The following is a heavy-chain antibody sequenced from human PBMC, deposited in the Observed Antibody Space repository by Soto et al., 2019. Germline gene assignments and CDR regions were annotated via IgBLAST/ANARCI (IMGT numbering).Heavy chain of an antibody. V-gene: IGHV4-59*01. J-gene: IGHJ5*02. Sequence: SETLSLTCTVSGGSISSYYWSWIRQPPGKGLEWIGYIYYSGSTNYNPSLKSRVTISVDTSKNQFSLKLSSVTAADTAVYYCARDYVDYIGWFDPWGQGTLVTVSS. CDR3: ARDYVDYIGWFDP. D-gene: IGHD4-4*01. CDR1: GGSISSYY. CDR2: IYYSGST.